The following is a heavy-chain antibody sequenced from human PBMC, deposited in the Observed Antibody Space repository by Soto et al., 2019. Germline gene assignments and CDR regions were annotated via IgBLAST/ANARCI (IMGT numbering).Heavy chain of an antibody. V-gene: IGHV3-30*18. CDR1: GFTFSSYG. D-gene: IGHD3-9*01. J-gene: IGHJ6*02. CDR2: ISYDGSNK. Sequence: QVQLVESGGGVVQPGRSLRLSCAASGFTFSSYGMHWVRQAPGKGLELVAVISYDGSNKYYADSVKGRFTISRDNYKNTLYLHMNSLRAEDTAVYYCANAPPWLSYYYYGMAVWGQGTTVTVSS. CDR3: ANAPPWLSYYYYGMAV.